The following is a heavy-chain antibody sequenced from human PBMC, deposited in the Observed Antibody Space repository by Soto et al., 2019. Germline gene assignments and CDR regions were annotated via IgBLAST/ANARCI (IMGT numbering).Heavy chain of an antibody. CDR2: ISGSGGST. Sequence: GGSLRLSCAASGFTFSSYAMSWVRQAPGKGLEWVSAISGSGGSTYYADSVKGRSTISRDNSKNTLYLQMNSLRAEDTAVYYCAKLSGSRFLEWLLSYNWFDPWGQGTLVTVSS. CDR1: GFTFSSYA. D-gene: IGHD3-3*01. V-gene: IGHV3-23*01. CDR3: AKLSGSRFLEWLLSYNWFDP. J-gene: IGHJ5*02.